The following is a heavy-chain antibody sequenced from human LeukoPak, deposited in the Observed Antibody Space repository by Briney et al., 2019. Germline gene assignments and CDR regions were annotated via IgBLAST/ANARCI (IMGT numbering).Heavy chain of an antibody. CDR2: IYHSGST. D-gene: IGHD6-19*01. CDR3: ARAVSGRFDY. Sequence: SETLSLTCTVSGGSMSPYHWGWTRQPPGKGLEWTGYIYHSGSTNYNPSLNSRVTISVDTSKNQFSLRLSSVTAADTAIYYCARAVSGRFDYWGQGTLVTVSS. V-gene: IGHV4-59*08. J-gene: IGHJ4*02. CDR1: GGSMSPYH.